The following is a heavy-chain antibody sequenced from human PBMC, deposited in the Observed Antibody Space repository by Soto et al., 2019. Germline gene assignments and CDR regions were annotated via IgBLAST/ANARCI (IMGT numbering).Heavy chain of an antibody. Sequence: EVQLLESGGGLVQPGGSLRLSCAASGFPFSSYAMSWVRQAPGKGLEWVSGISGSGGRTYRADSVKVRCTISRDNSKNTLYLQMSSLRAEDTAVYYCAKAQDGYNSGPFDYWGQGTLVTVSS. CDR3: AKAQDGYNSGPFDY. CDR1: GFPFSSYA. V-gene: IGHV3-23*01. D-gene: IGHD5-12*01. CDR2: ISGSGGRT. J-gene: IGHJ4*02.